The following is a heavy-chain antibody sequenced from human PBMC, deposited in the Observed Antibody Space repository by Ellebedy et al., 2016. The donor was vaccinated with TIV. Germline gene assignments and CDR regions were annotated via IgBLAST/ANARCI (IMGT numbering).Heavy chain of an antibody. V-gene: IGHV3-33*01. D-gene: IGHD1-20*01. CDR1: GFTFSSYG. Sequence: GGSLRLXXVASGFTFSSYGIHWIRQAPGRGLEWVALIWSDGTNKFYADSVKGRFTISRDNSKNTLFLQMNSLRAEDTAVYYCARAAFNWNYFDYWGQGTLVTVSS. CDR2: IWSDGTNK. CDR3: ARAAFNWNYFDY. J-gene: IGHJ4*02.